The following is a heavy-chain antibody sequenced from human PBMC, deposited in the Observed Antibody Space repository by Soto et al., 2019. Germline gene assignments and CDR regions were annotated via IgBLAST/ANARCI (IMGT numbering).Heavy chain of an antibody. D-gene: IGHD6-13*01. CDR2: IIPIFGTA. V-gene: IGHV1-69*13. J-gene: IGHJ4*02. Sequence: ASVKVSCKASGGTFSSYAISWVRQAPGQGLEWMGGIIPIFGTANYAQKFQGRVTITADESTSTAYMELSSLRSEDTAVYYCARDPTPRIAAAGTFEDYWGQGTLVTVSS. CDR3: ARDPTPRIAAAGTFEDY. CDR1: GGTFSSYA.